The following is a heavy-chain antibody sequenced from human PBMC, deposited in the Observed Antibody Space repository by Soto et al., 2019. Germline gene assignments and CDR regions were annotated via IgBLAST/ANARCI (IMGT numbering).Heavy chain of an antibody. CDR1: GGTFSSYA. CDR3: ARAPTITMVRASGMDV. D-gene: IGHD3-10*01. J-gene: IGHJ6*02. CDR2: IIPIFGTA. Sequence: QVQLVLSGAEVKKPGSSVKVSCKASGGTFSSYAISWVRQAPGQGLEWMGGIIPIFGTANYAQKFQGRVTITADKSTSTAYMELSSLRSEDTAVYYCARAPTITMVRASGMDVWGQGTTVTVSS. V-gene: IGHV1-69*06.